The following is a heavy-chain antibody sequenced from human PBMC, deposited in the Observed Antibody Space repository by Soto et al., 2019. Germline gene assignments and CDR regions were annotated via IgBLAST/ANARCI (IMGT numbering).Heavy chain of an antibody. D-gene: IGHD3-3*01. Sequence: SVKVSCKASGGTFSSYAISWVRQAPGQGLEWMGGIIPIFGTANYAQKFQGRVTITADESTSTAYMELSSLRSEDTAVYYCASGYYTGVHYYGMDVWGQGTTVTVSS. CDR2: IIPIFGTA. CDR1: GGTFSSYA. V-gene: IGHV1-69*13. J-gene: IGHJ6*02. CDR3: ASGYYTGVHYYGMDV.